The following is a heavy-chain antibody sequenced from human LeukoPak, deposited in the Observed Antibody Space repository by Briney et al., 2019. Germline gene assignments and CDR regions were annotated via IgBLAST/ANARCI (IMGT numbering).Heavy chain of an antibody. CDR1: GFPFSTYA. D-gene: IGHD1-26*01. Sequence: GGSLRLSCVVSGFPFSTYALNWVRQAPGRGLEWVSGISASGVSTYYTDSVKGRFTISRDNSKNTLFMQMNSLRDEDTALYYCAKYVGQSGSNYYGLDVWGQGTAVTVSS. CDR2: ISASGVST. V-gene: IGHV3-23*01. CDR3: AKYVGQSGSNYYGLDV. J-gene: IGHJ6*02.